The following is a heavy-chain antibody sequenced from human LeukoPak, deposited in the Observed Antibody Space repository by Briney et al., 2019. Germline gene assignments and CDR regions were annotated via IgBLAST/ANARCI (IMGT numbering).Heavy chain of an antibody. CDR3: ARSGRGGAFDI. CDR1: GFTLSSSW. V-gene: IGHV3-74*01. D-gene: IGHD1-26*01. CDR2: FYSDGGRT. Sequence: GGSLRLSCAGSGFTLSSSWMHWVRQAPGKGLVWVARFYSDGGRTNYADSVKGRFTISGDNAKNTQYLQMSSLRAEDTAVYYCARSGRGGAFDIWGQGTMVTVSS. J-gene: IGHJ3*02.